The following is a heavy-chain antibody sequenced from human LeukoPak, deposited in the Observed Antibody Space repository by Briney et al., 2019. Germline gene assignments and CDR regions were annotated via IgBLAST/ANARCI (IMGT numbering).Heavy chain of an antibody. V-gene: IGHV1-18*01. J-gene: IGHJ4*02. CDR1: GYTFRNFD. Sequence: GASVKVSCKASGYTFRNFDINWVRQAPGQGLEWMGWISAYNGNTNYAQKLQGRVTMTTDTSTSTAYMELRSLRSDDTAVYYCARKATYYYDSSGYFPPQEYFDYWGQGTLVTVSS. D-gene: IGHD3-22*01. CDR3: ARKATYYYDSSGYFPPQEYFDY. CDR2: ISAYNGNT.